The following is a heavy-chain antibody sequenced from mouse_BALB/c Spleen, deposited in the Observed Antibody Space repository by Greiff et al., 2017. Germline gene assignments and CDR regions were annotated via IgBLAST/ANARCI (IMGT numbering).Heavy chain of an antibody. J-gene: IGHJ4*01. CDR3: ARDGGKGAMDY. CDR2: ISNLAYSI. V-gene: IGHV5-15*02. D-gene: IGHD2-1*01. CDR1: GFTFSDYG. Sequence: EVMLVESGGGLVQPGGSRKLSCAASGFTFSDYGMAWVRQAPGKGPEWVAFISNLAYSIYYADTVTGRFTISRENAKNTLYLEMSSLRSEDTAMYYCARDGGKGAMDYWGQGTSVTVSS.